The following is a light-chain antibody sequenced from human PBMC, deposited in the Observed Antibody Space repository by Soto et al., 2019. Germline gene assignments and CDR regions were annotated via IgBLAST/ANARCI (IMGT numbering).Light chain of an antibody. CDR3: SSYTGATALVL. Sequence: QSALTQPASVSGSPGQSITISCTGTDSDIGDSNYVSWYQQYPGEVPKIIIFEVTKRPSGISNRFSGSKSGNTASLTISGLQAEDAADYHCSSYTGATALVLFGGGTKLTVL. CDR2: EVT. CDR1: DSDIGDSNY. J-gene: IGLJ2*01. V-gene: IGLV2-14*01.